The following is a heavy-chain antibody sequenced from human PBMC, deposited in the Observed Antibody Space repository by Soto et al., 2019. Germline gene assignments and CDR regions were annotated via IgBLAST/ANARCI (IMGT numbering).Heavy chain of an antibody. V-gene: IGHV4-59*01. CDR1: GGSISSYY. Sequence: PSETLSLTCTVSGGSISSYYWSWIRQPPGKGLEWIGYISFSGSTNYNPSLKSRVTISVDTSKNQFSLKLSSVTAADTAVYYCAREYYDVLTGYYWFDPWGQGTLVTVSS. J-gene: IGHJ5*02. CDR3: AREYYDVLTGYYWFDP. CDR2: ISFSGST. D-gene: IGHD3-9*01.